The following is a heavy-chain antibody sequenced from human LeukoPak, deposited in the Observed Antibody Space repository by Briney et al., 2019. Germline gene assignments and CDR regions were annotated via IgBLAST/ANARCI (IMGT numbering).Heavy chain of an antibody. Sequence: QTGGSLRLSCAASGFTFSSYWMHWVRQAPGRGLVWVSRINSDGSSTSYADSVKGRFTISRDNAKNTLYLQMNGLRAEDTAVYYCARDYSSGWYADFDYWGQGTLVTVSS. CDR1: GFTFSSYW. CDR3: ARDYSSGWYADFDY. CDR2: INSDGSST. D-gene: IGHD6-19*01. V-gene: IGHV3-74*01. J-gene: IGHJ4*02.